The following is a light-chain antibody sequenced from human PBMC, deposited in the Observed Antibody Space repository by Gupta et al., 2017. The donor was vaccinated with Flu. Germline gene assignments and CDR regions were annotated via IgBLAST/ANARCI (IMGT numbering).Light chain of an antibody. Sequence: QSVFTQPPSVSAAPGQKVTISCSGSSSSIGANYVSWYQQHPGPAPKLLLYDNYKRSSAIPDPFPGSKSSTGDTLDMTGLQTEDEADYDCGTWDNSMDFSRVFGGGTKLIVL. CDR2: DNY. CDR3: GTWDNSMDFSRV. J-gene: IGLJ3*02. CDR1: SSSIGANY. V-gene: IGLV1-51*01.